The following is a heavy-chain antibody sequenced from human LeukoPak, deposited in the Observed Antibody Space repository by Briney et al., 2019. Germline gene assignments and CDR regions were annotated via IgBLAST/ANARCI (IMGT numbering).Heavy chain of an antibody. D-gene: IGHD2-15*01. V-gene: IGHV3-21*01. CDR2: ISSSSSYM. CDR3: ARDGRGGSCYSCHDAFDI. Sequence: PGGSLRLSCAACGFTFSNSWMSWVRQAPGKGLEWVSSISSSSSYMYYADSVKGRFTISRDNAKNSLYLQMNSLRAEDTAVYYCARDGRGGSCYSCHDAFDIWGQGTMVTVSS. J-gene: IGHJ3*02. CDR1: GFTFSNSW.